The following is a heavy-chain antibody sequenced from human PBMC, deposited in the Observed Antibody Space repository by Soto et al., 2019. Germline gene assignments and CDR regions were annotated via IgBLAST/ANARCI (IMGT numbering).Heavy chain of an antibody. CDR1: GFTFSSYW. J-gene: IGHJ4*02. V-gene: IGHV3-74*01. D-gene: IGHD6-19*01. CDR3: ARKGAVAGFGY. CDR2: INSDGSST. Sequence: EVQLVESGGGLVQPGGSLRLSCAASGFTFSSYWLHWVRQAPGKGLVWLSRINSDGSSTNYADSVKGRFTISRDNAKSTLYLQLNSVRAEDTAVYYWARKGAVAGFGYWGQGTLVTVSS.